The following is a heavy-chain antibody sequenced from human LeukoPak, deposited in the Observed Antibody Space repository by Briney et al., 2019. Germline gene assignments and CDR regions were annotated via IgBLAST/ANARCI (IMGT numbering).Heavy chain of an antibody. V-gene: IGHV3-7*01. CDR1: GFTFSSYW. CDR3: AKDGGSLTYYFDY. CDR2: IKQDGSEK. J-gene: IGHJ4*02. D-gene: IGHD1-26*01. Sequence: GGSLRLSCAASGFTFSSYWMSWVRQAPGKGLEWVANIKQDGSEKYYVDSVKGRFTISRDNSKNTLYLQMNSLTAEDTAVYYCAKDGGSLTYYFDYWGQGTLVTVSS.